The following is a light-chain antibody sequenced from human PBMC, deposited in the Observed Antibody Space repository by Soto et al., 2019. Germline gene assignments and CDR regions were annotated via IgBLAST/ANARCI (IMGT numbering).Light chain of an antibody. CDR2: AAS. Sequence: DIQMTQSPTSLSASVGDRVTITCRASQGIRNFVAWYQQKPGKAPKLLIYAASTLQSGVPSRFSGSGSGTDFTLNINSLQPEDVATYSCQKYSSGPGVGPGTKVEIK. CDR3: QKYSSGPG. J-gene: IGKJ3*01. V-gene: IGKV1-27*01. CDR1: QGIRNF.